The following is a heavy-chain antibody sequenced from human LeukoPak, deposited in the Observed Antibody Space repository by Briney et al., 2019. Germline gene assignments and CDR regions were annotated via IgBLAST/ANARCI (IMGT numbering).Heavy chain of an antibody. D-gene: IGHD3-10*01. Sequence: PGGSLRLSCEASGFSFSSYWMTWVRQAPGKGLEWVANIKPDGSGPYYVDSVRGRFTISRDNTKNSLYLHMSSLRVEGTAVYFCARGGHRQKEFWGQGTLVTVSS. CDR2: IKPDGSGP. V-gene: IGHV3-7*01. CDR1: GFSFSSYW. J-gene: IGHJ4*02. CDR3: ARGGHRQKEF.